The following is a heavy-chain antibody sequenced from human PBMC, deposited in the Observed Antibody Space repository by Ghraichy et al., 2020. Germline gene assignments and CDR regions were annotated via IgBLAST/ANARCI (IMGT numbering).Heavy chain of an antibody. CDR2: LYYSEST. Sequence: SETLSLTCTVSGDSISTYYWSWIRQPPGKGLEWIAYLYYSESTTYNPSLKSRLTISVDTSKNQFSLKLSSVTAADTAVYYCARGTGTALGTWFDPWGQGTLVTVSS. D-gene: IGHD1/OR15-1a*01. V-gene: IGHV4-59*01. J-gene: IGHJ5*02. CDR3: ARGTGTALGTWFDP. CDR1: GDSISTYY.